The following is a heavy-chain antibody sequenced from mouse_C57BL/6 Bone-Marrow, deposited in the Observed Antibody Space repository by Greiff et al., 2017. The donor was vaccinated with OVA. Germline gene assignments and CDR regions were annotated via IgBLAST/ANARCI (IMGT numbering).Heavy chain of an antibody. D-gene: IGHD3-3*01. CDR2: IHPNSGST. V-gene: IGHV1-64*01. CDR1: GYTFTSYW. J-gene: IGHJ2*01. CDR3: ARGTY. Sequence: QVQLQQSGAELVKPGASVTLSCTASGYTFTSYWMHWVKQRPGQGLEWIGMIHPNSGSTNYNEKLKSKATLTVDKSSITSYMQLSSLTSEDSAVYYCARGTYWGQGTTLTVSS.